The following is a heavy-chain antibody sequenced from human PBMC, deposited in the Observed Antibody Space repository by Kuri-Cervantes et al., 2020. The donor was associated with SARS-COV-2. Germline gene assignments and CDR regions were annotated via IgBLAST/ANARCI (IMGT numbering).Heavy chain of an antibody. CDR2: IYYSGST. CDR1: GGSISSYY. V-gene: IGHV4-59*12. CDR3: ARGANWNYVHNWFDP. D-gene: IGHD1-7*01. J-gene: IGHJ5*02. Sequence: SETLSLTCTVSGGSISSYYWSWIRQPPGKGLEWIGYIYYSGSTNYNPSLKSRVTISVDTSKNQLSLKLSSVTAADTAVYYCARGANWNYVHNWFDPWGQGTLVTVSS.